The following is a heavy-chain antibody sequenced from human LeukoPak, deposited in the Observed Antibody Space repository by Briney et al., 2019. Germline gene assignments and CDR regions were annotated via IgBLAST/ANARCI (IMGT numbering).Heavy chain of an antibody. J-gene: IGHJ4*02. V-gene: IGHV4-59*12. CDR3: ARGRLTYYDRWYYFDY. CDR1: GGSISSYY. CDR2: IYYSGST. Sequence: SETLSLTCTVSGGSISSYYWSWIRQPPGKGLEWIGYIYYSGSTNYNPSLKSRVTISVDTSKNQVSLKLSSVTAADTAVYYCARGRLTYYDRWYYFDYWGQGTLVTVSS. D-gene: IGHD1-26*01.